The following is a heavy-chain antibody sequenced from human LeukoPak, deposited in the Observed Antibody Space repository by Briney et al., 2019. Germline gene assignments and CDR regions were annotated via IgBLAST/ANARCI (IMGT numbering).Heavy chain of an antibody. CDR1: GGSISSGDYY. D-gene: IGHD2-15*01. V-gene: IGHV4-30-4*01. J-gene: IGHJ6*02. CDR2: IYYSGST. CDR3: ARDSGVVVVAATHYGMDV. Sequence: PSQTLSLTCTVSGGSISSGDYYWSWIRQPPGKGLEWIGYIYYSGSTYYNPSLKSRVTTSVDTSKNQFSLKLSSVTAADTAVYYCARDSGVVVVAATHYGMDVWGQGTTVTVSS.